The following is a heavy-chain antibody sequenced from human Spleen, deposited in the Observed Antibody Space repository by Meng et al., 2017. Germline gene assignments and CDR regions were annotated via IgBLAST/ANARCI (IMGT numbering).Heavy chain of an antibody. Sequence: ASVKVSCKASGYTFTGYYMHWVRQAPGQGLEWMGWISAYNGNTNYAQKLQGRVTMTTDTSTSTAYMELRSLRSDDTAVYYCARYIAVASLFDPWGQGTLVTVSS. D-gene: IGHD6-19*01. CDR2: ISAYNGNT. CDR3: ARYIAVASLFDP. CDR1: GYTFTGYY. V-gene: IGHV1-18*04. J-gene: IGHJ5*02.